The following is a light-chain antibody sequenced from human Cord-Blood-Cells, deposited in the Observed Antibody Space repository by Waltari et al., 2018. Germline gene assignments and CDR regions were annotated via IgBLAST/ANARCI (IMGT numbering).Light chain of an antibody. V-gene: IGKV3-15*01. CDR3: QQYNNWPLT. CDR1: QSVSSN. J-gene: IGKJ4*01. CDR2: GAS. Sequence: DIVMTQSPATLSVSPGERATLSCRASQSVSSNLVWYQQKPGQAPRLLIYGASTRATGIPARFSGSGSGTEFTLTISSLQSEDFAVYYCQQYNNWPLTFGGGTKVEIK.